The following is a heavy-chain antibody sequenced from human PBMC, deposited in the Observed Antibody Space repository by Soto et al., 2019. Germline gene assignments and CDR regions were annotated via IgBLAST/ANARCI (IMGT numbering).Heavy chain of an antibody. CDR2: IYYSGST. D-gene: IGHD3-10*01. Sequence: SETLSLTCTVSGGSISSYYWSWIRQPPGKGLEWIGYIYYSGSTNYNPSLKSRVTISVDTSKNQFSLKLSSVTAADTAVYYCARGPLWTIVRGVISWFDPWGQGTLVTVSS. CDR1: GGSISSYY. J-gene: IGHJ5*02. CDR3: ARGPLWTIVRGVISWFDP. V-gene: IGHV4-59*01.